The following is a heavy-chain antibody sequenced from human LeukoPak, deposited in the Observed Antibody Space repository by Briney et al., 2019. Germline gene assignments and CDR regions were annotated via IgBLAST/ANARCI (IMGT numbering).Heavy chain of an antibody. V-gene: IGHV1-2*02. J-gene: IGHJ6*03. Sequence: ASVKVSCKYSGYTFIDYSLHWVRQAPGQGLEWMGWINPNSGDTHYAQKFQGRVTMTRDTSISTAYMELSKLTSDDPALYYCAAAPITGETHYYYYYCMDVWGKGTAVTVSS. CDR1: GYTFIDYS. CDR3: AAAPITGETHYYYYYCMDV. CDR2: INPNSGDT. D-gene: IGHD7-27*01.